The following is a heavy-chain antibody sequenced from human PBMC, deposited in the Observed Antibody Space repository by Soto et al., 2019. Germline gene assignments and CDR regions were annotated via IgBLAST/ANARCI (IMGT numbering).Heavy chain of an antibody. CDR2: IYGGGST. Sequence: QERLQESGPGLVKPSETLSLTCSVSGGFVRTYYWSWLSHPAGKGLEWIGRIYGGGSTKFNPSLKSRVTMSVDTSKNVFSLKLTSVTAADTATYYCARLRGHYYDSVAYDPQWLDLWGQGTLVTVSS. CDR1: GGFVRTYY. CDR3: ARLRGHYYDSVAYDPQWLDL. D-gene: IGHD3-22*01. V-gene: IGHV4-4*07. J-gene: IGHJ5*02.